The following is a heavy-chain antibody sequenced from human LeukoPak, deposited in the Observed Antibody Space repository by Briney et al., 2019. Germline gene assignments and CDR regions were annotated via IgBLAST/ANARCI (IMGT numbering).Heavy chain of an antibody. V-gene: IGHV4-59*12. CDR1: GGSLSNYY. D-gene: IGHD3-10*01. Sequence: PSETLSLTCTVSGGSLSNYYWIWIRQPPGKGLEWIGSIYYSGSTYYHPSLKSRVTISVDTSKNQFSLKLSSVTAADTAVYYCARGVYYGSGPFDYWGQGPLVTVSS. CDR3: ARGVYYGSGPFDY. CDR2: IYYSGST. J-gene: IGHJ4*02.